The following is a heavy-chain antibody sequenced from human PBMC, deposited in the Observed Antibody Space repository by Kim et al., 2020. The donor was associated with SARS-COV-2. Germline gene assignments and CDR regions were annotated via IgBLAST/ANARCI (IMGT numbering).Heavy chain of an antibody. Sequence: GGSLRLSCVASGFTFTYNWMSWIRQAPGKGLEWVAYISEGGSAKYYVDSVKGRFTIYRDNAKNSLYLQMNSLRAEDTAVYYCARVEIWGQGTLVTVSS. CDR2: ISEGGSAK. V-gene: IGHV3-7*01. J-gene: IGHJ4*02. CDR3: ARVEI. CDR1: GFTFTYNW.